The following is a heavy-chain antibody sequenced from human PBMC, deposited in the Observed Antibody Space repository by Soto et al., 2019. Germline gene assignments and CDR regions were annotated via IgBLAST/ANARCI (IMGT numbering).Heavy chain of an antibody. CDR3: TTAPFISSWIPTSAYYYYYGMDV. D-gene: IGHD6-13*01. CDR1: GFTFSNAW. Sequence: SGGSLSLSCAASGFTFSNAWVSWVRQAPGKGLEWVGRIKSKTDGGTTDYAAPVKGRFTISRDDSKNTLYLQMNSLKTEDTAVYYCTTAPFISSWIPTSAYYYYYGMDVWGQGTTVTVSS. J-gene: IGHJ6*02. V-gene: IGHV3-15*01. CDR2: IKSKTDGGTT.